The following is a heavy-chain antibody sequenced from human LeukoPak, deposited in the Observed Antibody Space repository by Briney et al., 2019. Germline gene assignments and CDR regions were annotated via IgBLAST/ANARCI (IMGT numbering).Heavy chain of an antibody. D-gene: IGHD3-10*01. CDR1: GGSFSGYY. J-gene: IGHJ4*02. CDR3: ARARITMVRGVMWFFDY. Sequence: SETLSLTCAVYGGSFSGYYWSWIRQPPGKGLEWIGGINHSGSTNYNPSLKSRVTISVDTSKNQFSLKLSSVTAADTAVYYCARARITMVRGVMWFFDYWGQGTPVTVSS. CDR2: INHSGST. V-gene: IGHV4-34*01.